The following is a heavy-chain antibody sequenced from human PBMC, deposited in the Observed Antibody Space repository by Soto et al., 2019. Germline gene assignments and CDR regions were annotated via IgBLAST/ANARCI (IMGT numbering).Heavy chain of an antibody. CDR2: ISRDGSST. Sequence: GGSLRLSCTGPGLTFSNYWIHWVRQAPGKGLAWVSRISRDGSSTTYADPVKGRFTISRDFAKNTVYLQMNSLRAEDTAVYYCARESSGYSSYFDYWGQGILVTVSS. J-gene: IGHJ4*02. D-gene: IGHD5-12*01. CDR3: ARESSGYSSYFDY. CDR1: GLTFSNYW. V-gene: IGHV3-74*01.